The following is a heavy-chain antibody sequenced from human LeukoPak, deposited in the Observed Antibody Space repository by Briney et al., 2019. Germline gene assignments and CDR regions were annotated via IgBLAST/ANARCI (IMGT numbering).Heavy chain of an antibody. V-gene: IGHV3-23*01. J-gene: IGHJ4*02. Sequence: PGGSLRLSCAASGFTFSSYAMSWVRQAPGKGLEWVSAISGSGGSTYYADSVKGRFTISRDNSKNTLYLQMNSLRAEDTAVYYCAKEIPAYDFWSGYYIDYWGQGTLVTVSS. CDR1: GFTFSSYA. D-gene: IGHD3-3*01. CDR3: AKEIPAYDFWSGYYIDY. CDR2: ISGSGGST.